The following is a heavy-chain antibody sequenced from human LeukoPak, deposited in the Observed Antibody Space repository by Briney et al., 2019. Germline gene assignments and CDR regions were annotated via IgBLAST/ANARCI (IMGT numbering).Heavy chain of an antibody. CDR1: GYTFTGYY. CDR2: INPNSGGT. Sequence: GASVKVSCEASGYTFTGYYMHWVRQAPGQGLEWMGWINPNSGGTNYAQKFQGRVTMTRDTSISTAYMELSRLRSDDTAVYYCARDRATTVTTNYYYGMDVWGQGTTVTVSS. CDR3: ARDRATTVTTNYYYGMDV. V-gene: IGHV1-2*02. D-gene: IGHD4-17*01. J-gene: IGHJ6*02.